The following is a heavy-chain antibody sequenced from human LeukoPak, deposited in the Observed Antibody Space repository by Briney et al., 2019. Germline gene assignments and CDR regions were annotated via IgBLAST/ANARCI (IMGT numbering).Heavy chain of an antibody. J-gene: IGHJ5*02. CDR3: ARGYGSGSYIWFDP. D-gene: IGHD3-10*01. Sequence: PSETLSLTCAVYGGSFSDYYWIWTRQPPGKGLEWIGEINHSGSTNYNPSLKSRVTISLDTSKNQFSLRLSSVTAADTAVYYCARGYGSGSYIWFDPWGQGTPVIVSS. V-gene: IGHV4-34*01. CDR1: GGSFSDYY. CDR2: INHSGST.